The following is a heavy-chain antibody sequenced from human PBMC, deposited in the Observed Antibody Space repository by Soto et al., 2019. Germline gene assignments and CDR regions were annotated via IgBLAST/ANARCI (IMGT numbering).Heavy chain of an antibody. D-gene: IGHD1-26*01. CDR1: GFTFSSYS. J-gene: IGHJ4*02. CDR2: ISSSSSTI. Sequence: GSLRLSCAASGFTFSSYSINWVRQAPGKGLEWVSYISSSSSTIYYADSVKGRFTISRDNAKSSLYLQMNSLRAEDTAVYYCARFAVGATFDYWGQGTLVTVSS. V-gene: IGHV3-48*01. CDR3: ARFAVGATFDY.